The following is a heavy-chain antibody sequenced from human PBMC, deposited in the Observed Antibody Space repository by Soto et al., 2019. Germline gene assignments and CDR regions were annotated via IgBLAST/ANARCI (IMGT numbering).Heavy chain of an antibody. D-gene: IGHD3-3*01. CDR1: GYSFTSYW. V-gene: IGHV5-51*01. CDR2: IYPGDSDT. CDR3: ARVYYDFWSGYYQPRYYFDY. J-gene: IGHJ4*02. Sequence: PGESRKISCKGSGYSFTSYWIGWVRQMPGKGLEWMGIIYPGDSDTRYSPSFQGQVTISADKSISTAYLQWSSLKASDTAMYYCARVYYDFWSGYYQPRYYFDYWGQGTLVTVSS.